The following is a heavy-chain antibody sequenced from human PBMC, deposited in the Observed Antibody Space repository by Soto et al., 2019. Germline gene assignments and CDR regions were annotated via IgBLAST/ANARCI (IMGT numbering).Heavy chain of an antibody. V-gene: IGHV3-23*01. CDR2: ISGSGGST. J-gene: IGHJ6*01. CDR3: AKDRITILGASLHI. CDR1: GLTFCSYA. D-gene: IGHD3-3*01. Sequence: PGGSMRLSCAASGLTFCSYAMSWVRQDPGKGLEWVSAISGSGGSTYYADSVKGRFTISRDNSHNTLYLQMNSLRAEDTAVYYCAKDRITILGASLHIWGQGTSVTVSS.